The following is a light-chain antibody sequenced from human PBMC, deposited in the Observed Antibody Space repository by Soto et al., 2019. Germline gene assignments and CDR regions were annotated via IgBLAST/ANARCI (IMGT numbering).Light chain of an antibody. CDR2: GAS. V-gene: IGKV3-11*01. Sequence: EIVMTQSPATLSVSPGERSTLSCRASQSVSSNLAWYQQKPGQAPRLLIYGASTRATGIPARFSGSGSGTDFTLTISSLEPEDFAVYYCQQRSNWPPLTFGGGTKGDIK. CDR1: QSVSSN. CDR3: QQRSNWPPLT. J-gene: IGKJ4*01.